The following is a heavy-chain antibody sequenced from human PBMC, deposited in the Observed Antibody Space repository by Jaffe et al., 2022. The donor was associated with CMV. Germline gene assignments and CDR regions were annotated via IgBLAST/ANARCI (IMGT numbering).Heavy chain of an antibody. Sequence: QLVESGGGLVQPGGSLRLSCEVSGFTFRSYSMNWVRQAPGKRPEWISYISGGSSAIYYADSVKGRFTVSRDNAKNSLDLQMNSLRDEDTAVYYCTKNSARATTPDYWGRGTLVTVSS. J-gene: IGHJ4*02. D-gene: IGHD5-12*01. CDR2: ISGGSSAI. CDR1: GFTFRSYS. V-gene: IGHV3-48*02. CDR3: TKNSARATTPDY.